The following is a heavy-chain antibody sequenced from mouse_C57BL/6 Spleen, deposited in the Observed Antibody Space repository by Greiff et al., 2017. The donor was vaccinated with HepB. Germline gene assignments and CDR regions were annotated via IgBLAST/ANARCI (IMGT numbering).Heavy chain of an antibody. J-gene: IGHJ2*01. CDR2: IDPNSGGT. V-gene: IGHV1-72*01. CDR3: ASITTVVVSYYFDY. D-gene: IGHD1-1*01. CDR1: GYTFTSYW. Sequence: VQLKQPGAELVKPGASVKLSCKASGYTFTSYWMHWVKQRPGRGLEWIGRIDPNSGGTKYNEKFKSKATLTVDKPSSTAYMQLSSLTSEDSAVYYCASITTVVVSYYFDYWGQGTTLTVSS.